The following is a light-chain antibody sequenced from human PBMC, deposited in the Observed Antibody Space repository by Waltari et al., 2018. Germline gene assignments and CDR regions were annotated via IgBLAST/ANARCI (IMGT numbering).Light chain of an antibody. Sequence: DVQLTQSPSSLSASVGDRHPISCRASQNIDIYLNWYQQKPGKAPNLLIYGASNLQSGVPSRFSGSGSGTDFTLTISSLQPEDFASFYCQQTSITPRTFGQGTKLEI. CDR2: GAS. V-gene: IGKV1-39*01. CDR1: QNIDIY. J-gene: IGKJ2*01. CDR3: QQTSITPRT.